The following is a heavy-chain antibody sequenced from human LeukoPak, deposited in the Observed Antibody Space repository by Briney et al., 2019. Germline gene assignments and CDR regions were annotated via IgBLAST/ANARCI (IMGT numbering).Heavy chain of an antibody. J-gene: IGHJ4*02. CDR2: IWYDGSNK. CDR1: GFTFSSYG. CDR3: AKRPSDYGDYVTYFDY. D-gene: IGHD4-17*01. Sequence: GGSLRLSCAASGFTFSSYGMHWVRQAPGKGLEWVAVIWYDGSNKYYADSVKGRFTISRDNSKNTLYLQMNSLRAEDTAVYYCAKRPSDYGDYVTYFDYWGQGTLVTVSS. V-gene: IGHV3-30*02.